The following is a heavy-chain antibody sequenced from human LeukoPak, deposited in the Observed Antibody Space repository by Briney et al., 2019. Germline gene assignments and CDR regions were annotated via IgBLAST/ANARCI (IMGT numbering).Heavy chain of an antibody. CDR2: IYYSGST. V-gene: IGHV4-39*01. D-gene: IGHD3-10*01. CDR3: AMYYYGSGSYFDP. CDR1: GGSISSSSYY. J-gene: IGHJ5*02. Sequence: PSETLSLTCTVSGGSISSSSYYWGWIRQPPGKGLEWIGSIYYSGSTYYNPSLKSRVTISVDTSKNQFSLMLSSVTAADTAVYYCAMYYYGSGSYFDPWGQGTLVTVSS.